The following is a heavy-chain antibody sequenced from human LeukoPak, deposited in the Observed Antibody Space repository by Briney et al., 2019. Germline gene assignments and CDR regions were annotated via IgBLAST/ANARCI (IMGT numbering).Heavy chain of an antibody. CDR1: GGSISNINYS. CDR2: IYYSGST. CDR3: ARVMYGEGVRFDP. D-gene: IGHD2-8*01. V-gene: IGHV4-30-2*01. J-gene: IGHJ5*02. Sequence: SETLSLTCTVSGGSISNINYSWSWIRRPPGKGLEWIGYIYYSGSTYYNPALRSRVTISVDRSKNHFSLELNSVTAADTAAYYCARVMYGEGVRFDPWGQGTLVTVSS.